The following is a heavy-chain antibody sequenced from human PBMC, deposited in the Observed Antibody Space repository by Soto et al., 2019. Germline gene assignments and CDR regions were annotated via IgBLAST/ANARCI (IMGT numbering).Heavy chain of an antibody. CDR1: GYTFTSYA. J-gene: IGHJ2*01. CDR2: INAGNGNT. V-gene: IGHV1-3*01. CDR3: ARAPDYYDSSGYYSWYFDL. D-gene: IGHD3-22*01. Sequence: QVQLVQSGAEVKKPGASVKVSCKASGYTFTSYAMHWVRQAPGQRLEWMGWINAGNGNTKYSQKFQGRVTITRDTSASTAYMELSSLRSEDTAVYYCARAPDYYDSSGYYSWYFDLWGRGTLVTVSS.